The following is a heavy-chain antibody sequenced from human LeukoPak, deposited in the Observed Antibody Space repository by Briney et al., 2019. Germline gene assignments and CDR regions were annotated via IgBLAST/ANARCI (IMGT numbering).Heavy chain of an antibody. V-gene: IGHV3-74*01. J-gene: IGHJ6*02. Sequence: GGSLRLSCAASGNYWMHWVRQAPGKGLVWVSRINADGSSASYADSVKGRFTISRDNAKNTLYLQMNSLRAEDTAMYYCARDYGRSRDYGMDVWGQGTTVTVSS. D-gene: IGHD3-10*01. CDR1: GNYW. CDR2: INADGSSA. CDR3: ARDYGRSRDYGMDV.